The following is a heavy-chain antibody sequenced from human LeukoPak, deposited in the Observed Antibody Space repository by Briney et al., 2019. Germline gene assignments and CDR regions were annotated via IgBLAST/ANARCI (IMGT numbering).Heavy chain of an antibody. Sequence: GGSLRLSCAASGFTVSSNYMSWVRQAPGKGLEWVSVIYSGGSTYYADSVKGRFTISRDNSKNTLYLQMNSLRAEDTAVYYCANVGAGYNTLDYWGQGTLVTVSS. CDR1: GFTVSSNY. D-gene: IGHD5-24*01. J-gene: IGHJ4*02. CDR3: ANVGAGYNTLDY. CDR2: IYSGGST. V-gene: IGHV3-53*01.